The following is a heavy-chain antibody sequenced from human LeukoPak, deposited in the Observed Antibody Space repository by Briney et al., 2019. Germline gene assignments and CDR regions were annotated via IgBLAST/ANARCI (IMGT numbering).Heavy chain of an antibody. D-gene: IGHD3-10*01. V-gene: IGHV4-39*01. Sequence: SETLSLTCSVSGGSISGSSYYWGWIRQPPGKGLEWIGNIYYSGGAYYTPSLKSRVIISVDTSKNQFSLKLSSVTAADTAVYYCARHLGYGSGSHGFDYWGQGTLVTVSS. CDR2: IYYSGGA. CDR3: ARHLGYGSGSHGFDY. CDR1: GGSISGSSYY. J-gene: IGHJ4*02.